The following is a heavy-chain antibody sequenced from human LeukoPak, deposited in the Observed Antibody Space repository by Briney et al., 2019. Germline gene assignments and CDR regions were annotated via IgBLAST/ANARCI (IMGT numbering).Heavy chain of an antibody. V-gene: IGHV4-59*01. CDR2: IYYSGST. CDR1: GGSISSYY. CDR3: ARAGQYSSSWTTSFDP. D-gene: IGHD6-13*01. J-gene: IGHJ5*02. Sequence: SETLSLTCTVSGGSISSYYWSWIRQPPGKGLEWIGYIYYSGSTNYNPSLKSRVTISVDTSKNQFSLKLSSVTAADTAVYYCARAGQYSSSWTTSFDPWGQGTLVTVSS.